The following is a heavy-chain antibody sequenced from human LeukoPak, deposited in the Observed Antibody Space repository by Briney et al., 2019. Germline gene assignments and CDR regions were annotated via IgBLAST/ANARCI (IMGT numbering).Heavy chain of an antibody. V-gene: IGHV4-34*01. J-gene: IGHJ4*02. CDR3: ARGGEGWVFDY. CDR2: IKHSGST. D-gene: IGHD4-17*01. Sequence: PSETLSLTCAVYGGSFSGYYWSWIRQPPGKGLEWIGEIKHSGSTNYNPSLKSRVTISVDTSKNQFSLKLSSVTAADTAVYYCARGGEGWVFDYWGQGTLVTVSS. CDR1: GGSFSGYY.